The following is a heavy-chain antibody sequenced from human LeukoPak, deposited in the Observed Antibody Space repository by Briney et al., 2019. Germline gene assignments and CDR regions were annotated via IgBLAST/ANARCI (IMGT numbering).Heavy chain of an antibody. CDR1: GGSFSGYY. Sequence: SQTLSLTCAVYGGSFSGYYWSWIRQPPGTGLEWIGYIYYSGSTNYNPSLKSRVTISLDTSKNQFSLKLSSVTAADTAVYYCVRGRYSSGWFKDKNWFDPWGQGIPVTVSS. CDR3: VRGRYSSGWFKDKNWFDP. CDR2: IYYSGST. D-gene: IGHD6-19*01. V-gene: IGHV4-59*12. J-gene: IGHJ5*02.